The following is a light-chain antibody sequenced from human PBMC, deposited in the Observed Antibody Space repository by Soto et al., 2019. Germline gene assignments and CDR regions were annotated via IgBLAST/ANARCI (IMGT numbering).Light chain of an antibody. J-gene: IGKJ1*01. CDR2: KAS. CDR1: RTISSW. V-gene: IGKV1-5*03. CDR3: QHYKRYSEA. Sequence: DIQMTQSPSTLSGSVGHRVTITCRASRTISSWLAWYQQKPGKAPKLVIYKASTLKSGVPSRFSGSGSGTEFTLTISSLKPDDFETYYCQHYKRYSEAFGQGTKVDIK.